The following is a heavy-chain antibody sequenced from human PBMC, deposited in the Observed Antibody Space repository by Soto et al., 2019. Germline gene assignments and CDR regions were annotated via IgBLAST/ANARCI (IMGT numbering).Heavy chain of an antibody. V-gene: IGHV6-1*01. J-gene: IGHJ6*02. D-gene: IGHD2-15*01. CDR2: TYYRSKWYD. CDR1: GDSVSSNTVA. Sequence: SQTLSLTCAISGDSVSSNTVAWNWIRQSPSRGLEWLGRTYYRSKWYDDYAESVKSRITINPDTPKNQFSLHLNSVTPEDTAVYYCAREVVAILENYYGMDVWGQGTTVTVSS. CDR3: AREVVAILENYYGMDV.